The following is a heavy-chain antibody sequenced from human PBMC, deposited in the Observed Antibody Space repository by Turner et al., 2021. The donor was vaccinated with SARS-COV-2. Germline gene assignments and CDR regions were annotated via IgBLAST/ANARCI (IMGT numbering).Heavy chain of an antibody. J-gene: IGHJ4*02. Sequence: QVQLQESGPGLVKPSETLSLTCPVSGGSISSSSYFWGWIRQPPTKELEWIGSIYYSGTTYSNPSLKSRVSLSIDPSKNQFSMKLTSVTAADTALYFCARQAAGQGLDYWGRGILVTVSS. CDR1: GGSISSSSYF. D-gene: IGHD3-10*01. CDR3: ARQAAGQGLDY. CDR2: IYYSGTT. V-gene: IGHV4-39*01.